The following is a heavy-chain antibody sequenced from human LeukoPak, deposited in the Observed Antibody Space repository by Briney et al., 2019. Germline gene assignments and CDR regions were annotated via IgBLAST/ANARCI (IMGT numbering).Heavy chain of an antibody. D-gene: IGHD2-8*02. J-gene: IGHJ4*02. CDR1: GGSISSGGYY. CDR3: AKDSGGLQFDY. V-gene: IGHV4-30-2*01. Sequence: SETLSLTCTVSGGSISSGGYYWSWIRQAPGKGLEWIGYIYHSGSTYYNPSLKSRVTISVDRSKNQFSLKLSSVTAADTAVYYCAKDSGGLQFDYWGQGTLVTVSS. CDR2: IYHSGST.